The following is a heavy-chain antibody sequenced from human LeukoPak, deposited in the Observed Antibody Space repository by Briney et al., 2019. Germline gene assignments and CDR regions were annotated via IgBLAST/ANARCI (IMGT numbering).Heavy chain of an antibody. J-gene: IGHJ3*02. D-gene: IGHD3-9*01. V-gene: IGHV4-59*01. CDR1: GGSISSYY. Sequence: SETLSLTCTVSGGSISSYYWSWIRQPPGKGLEWIGYIYYSGSTNYNPSLKSRVTISVDTSKNQFSLKLSSVTAADTAVYYCARVRGDYDILTGYYYGGAFDTWGQGTMVTVPS. CDR3: ARVRGDYDILTGYYYGGAFDT. CDR2: IYYSGST.